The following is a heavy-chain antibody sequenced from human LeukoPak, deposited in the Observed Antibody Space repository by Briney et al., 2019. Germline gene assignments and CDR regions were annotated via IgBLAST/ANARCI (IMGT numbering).Heavy chain of an antibody. Sequence: PGGSLRLSCAASGFTFSSYAMSWVRQAPGKGLEWVSAISGSGGSTYYADSVKGRFTISRDNSKNTLYLQMNGLRAEDTAVYYCAKGVRFLDWWILDYWGQGTLVTVSS. CDR2: ISGSGGST. D-gene: IGHD3-9*01. CDR1: GFTFSSYA. J-gene: IGHJ4*02. V-gene: IGHV3-23*01. CDR3: AKGVRFLDWWILDY.